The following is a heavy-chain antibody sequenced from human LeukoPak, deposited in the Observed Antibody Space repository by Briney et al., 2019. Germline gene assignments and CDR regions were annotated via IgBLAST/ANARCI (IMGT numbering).Heavy chain of an antibody. Sequence: SQTLSLTCTVSGGSISSGSYYWSWIRQPAGKGLEWIGRIYTSGGTNYNPSLKSRVTISVDTSKNQFSLKLSSVTAADTAVYYCARDLGAPYAFDIWGQGTMVTVSS. J-gene: IGHJ3*02. CDR3: ARDLGAPYAFDI. CDR2: IYTSGGT. CDR1: GGSISSGSYY. V-gene: IGHV4-61*02. D-gene: IGHD1-26*01.